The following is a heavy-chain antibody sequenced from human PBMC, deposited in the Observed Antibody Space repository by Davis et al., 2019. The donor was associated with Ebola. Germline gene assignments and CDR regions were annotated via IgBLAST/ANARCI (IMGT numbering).Heavy chain of an antibody. CDR2: INHSGST. CDR3: ARGRPFF. V-gene: IGHV4-34*01. Sequence: MPSETLSLTCAVYGGSFSGYYWSWIRQPPGKGLEWIGEINHSGSTNYNPSLKSRVTISVDTSKNQFSLSLSSVTAADTAVYYCARGRPFFWGQGTLVTVSS. CDR1: GGSFSGYY. J-gene: IGHJ4*02. D-gene: IGHD2/OR15-2a*01.